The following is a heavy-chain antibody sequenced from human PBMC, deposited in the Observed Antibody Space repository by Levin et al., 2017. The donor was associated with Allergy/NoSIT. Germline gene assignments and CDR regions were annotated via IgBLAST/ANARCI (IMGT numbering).Heavy chain of an antibody. CDR3: ARLSAAAGTGYFDY. V-gene: IGHV3-11*01. D-gene: IGHD6-13*01. CDR2: ISSSGSTI. CDR1: GFTFSDYY. J-gene: IGHJ4*02. Sequence: GGSLRLSCAASGFTFSDYYMSWIRQAPRKGLEWVSSISSSGSTIYYADSVKGRFTISRDNAKNSLYLQMNSLRAEDTAVYYCARLSAAAGTGYFDYWGQGTLVTVSS.